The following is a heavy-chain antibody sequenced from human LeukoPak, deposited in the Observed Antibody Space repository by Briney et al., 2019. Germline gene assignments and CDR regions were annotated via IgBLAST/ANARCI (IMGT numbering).Heavy chain of an antibody. Sequence: PSETLSLTCTVSGGSVSSGSYYWSWIRQPPGKGLEWIGYIYYSGSTNYNPSLKSRVTISVDTSKNQFSLELSSVTAADTAVYYCARAYGEYSSDYWGQGTLVTVSS. D-gene: IGHD6-6*01. J-gene: IGHJ4*02. V-gene: IGHV4-61*01. CDR1: GGSVSSGSYY. CDR3: ARAYGEYSSDY. CDR2: IYYSGST.